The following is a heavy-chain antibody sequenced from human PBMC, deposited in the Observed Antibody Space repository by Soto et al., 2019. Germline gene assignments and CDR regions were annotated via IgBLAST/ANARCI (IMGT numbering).Heavy chain of an antibody. V-gene: IGHV3-21*01. CDR3: VRARSTDSRPDY. D-gene: IGHD3-22*01. Sequence: LRLPCAASGFTFSSYAMHWVRQAPGKGLEWVASITSSSSYIYYEDSLKGRFTISRDNAKNSLFLQLDSLRAEDTAVYFCVRARSTDSRPDYWGQGTLVTVSS. CDR2: ITSSSSYI. CDR1: GFTFSSYA. J-gene: IGHJ4*02.